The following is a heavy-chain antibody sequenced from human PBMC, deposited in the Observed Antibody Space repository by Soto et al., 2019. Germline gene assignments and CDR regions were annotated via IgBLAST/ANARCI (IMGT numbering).Heavy chain of an antibody. CDR1: GFSLNSSGVG. J-gene: IGHJ4*02. V-gene: IGHV2-5*02. CDR3: AHRSCRGGSCYMSFDY. CDR2: IYWGDEK. Sequence: QITLKESGPTLVKPTQTLTLTCTFSGFSLNSSGVGVAWIRQPPGKTLEWLALIYWGDEKLYRPSLKSRLTITKDTSKIQVVLTMTNMDPVDTATYYCAHRSCRGGSCYMSFDYWGQGNLVTVSS. D-gene: IGHD2-15*01.